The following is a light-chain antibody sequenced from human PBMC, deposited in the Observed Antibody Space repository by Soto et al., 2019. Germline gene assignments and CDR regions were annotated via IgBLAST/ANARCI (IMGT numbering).Light chain of an antibody. CDR2: GNS. J-gene: IGLJ2*01. Sequence: QSVLTQPPSVSGAPGQRVTISCTGSSSNIGAGYDVHWYQQLPGTAPKLLIYGNSNRPSGVPDRFSGSKSGTSASLAITGLQADDEADYYCQSYDSSLSGYVGFGGGTKLTV. CDR3: QSYDSSLSGYVG. CDR1: SSNIGAGYD. V-gene: IGLV1-40*01.